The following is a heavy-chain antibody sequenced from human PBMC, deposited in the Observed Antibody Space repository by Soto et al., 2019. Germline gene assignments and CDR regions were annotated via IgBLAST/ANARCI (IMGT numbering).Heavy chain of an antibody. J-gene: IGHJ4*02. CDR3: GTPPGGGGY. CDR2: IYSGGYT. D-gene: IGHD3-10*01. CDR1: GFTVSNNY. Sequence: EVQLVESGGGLIQPGGSLRLSCAVSGFTVSNNYMSWVRQAPGKGLEGVSVIYSGGYTAYGDSVKGRFTISRDNSKNTTYLPMNSPGAADPAVVYWGTPPGGGGYWGQGTLVTVSS. V-gene: IGHV3-53*01.